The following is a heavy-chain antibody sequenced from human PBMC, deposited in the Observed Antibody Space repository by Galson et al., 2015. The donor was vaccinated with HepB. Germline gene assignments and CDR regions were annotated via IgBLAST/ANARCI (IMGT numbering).Heavy chain of an antibody. V-gene: IGHV3-66*02. Sequence: LRLSCAASGFSVSDNYMTWDRQAPGKGLEWVSVIYRGGNTYYADSAKGRFTISRDNSKNTLFLQMNSLRPDDTAVYYCARVADYYVSGRFDYWGQGTLVTVSS. CDR3: ARVADYYVSGRFDY. CDR1: GFSVSDNY. J-gene: IGHJ4*02. CDR2: IYRGGNT. D-gene: IGHD3-10*01.